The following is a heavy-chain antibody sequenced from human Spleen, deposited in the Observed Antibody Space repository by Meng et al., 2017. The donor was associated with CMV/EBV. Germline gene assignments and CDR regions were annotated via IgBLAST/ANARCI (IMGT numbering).Heavy chain of an antibody. CDR2: ISGSGGST. D-gene: IGHD1-26*01. CDR1: GFPFSSYA. CDR3: AKDATYSGSCYDY. Sequence: CAASGFPFSSYAMSWVRQAPGKGLEWVSTISGSGGSTYYADSVKGRFTISRDSSKNTLYLQMNSLRADDTAVYYCAKDATYSGSCYDYWGQGTLVTVSS. V-gene: IGHV3-23*01. J-gene: IGHJ4*02.